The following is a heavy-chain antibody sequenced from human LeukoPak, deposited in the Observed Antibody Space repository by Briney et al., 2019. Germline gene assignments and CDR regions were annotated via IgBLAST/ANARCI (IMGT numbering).Heavy chain of an antibody. CDR2: ISSSSSYI. Sequence: GGSLRLSCAASGFTFTKYGIHWVRQAPGKGLEWVSSISSSSSYIYYADSVKGRFTISRHNAKNSLYLQMNSLSAEDTALYYCARNMLGYNYHYMDVWGKGTTVTVSS. V-gene: IGHV3-21*01. CDR3: ARNMLGYNYHYMDV. J-gene: IGHJ6*03. CDR1: GFTFTKYG. D-gene: IGHD2-8*01.